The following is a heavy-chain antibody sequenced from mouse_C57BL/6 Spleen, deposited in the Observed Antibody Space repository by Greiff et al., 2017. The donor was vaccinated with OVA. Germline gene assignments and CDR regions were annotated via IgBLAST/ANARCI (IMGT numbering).Heavy chain of an antibody. CDR3: TTSLKEDYFDY. J-gene: IGHJ2*01. D-gene: IGHD1-2*01. V-gene: IGHV14-4*01. Sequence: EVQLQESGAELVRPGASVKLSCTASGFNIKDDYMHWVKQRPEQGLEWIGWIDPENGDTEYASKFQGKATITADTSSNTAYLQLSSLTSEDTAVYYCTTSLKEDYFDYWGQGTTLTVSS. CDR1: GFNIKDDY. CDR2: IDPENGDT.